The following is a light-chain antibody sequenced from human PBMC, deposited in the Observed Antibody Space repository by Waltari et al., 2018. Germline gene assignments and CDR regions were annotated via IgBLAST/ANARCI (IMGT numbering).Light chain of an antibody. J-gene: IGKJ5*01. CDR1: QSVSSY. V-gene: IGKV3-11*01. CDR2: DAS. Sequence: EIVLTQSPTTLSLSPGERATLSCRASQSVSSYLVWYQQKPGQAPKFLIYDASNRATGVPARFSGSGSGTDFTLTINSLEPEDCGVYYCQQRSNWPITFGQGTRLEIK. CDR3: QQRSNWPIT.